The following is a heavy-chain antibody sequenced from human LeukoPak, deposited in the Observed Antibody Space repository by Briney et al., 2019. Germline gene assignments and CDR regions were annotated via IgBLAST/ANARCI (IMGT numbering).Heavy chain of an antibody. J-gene: IGHJ5*02. D-gene: IGHD6-13*01. Sequence: GGSLRLSCAASGFTFSDFAMSWARQAPGKGLEWVSSTSGSGGLTYYLDSVKGRFTISRDNSNNTLFLQLNSLRADDTAVYYCAKSHSAALATGSWGQGALVTVSS. V-gene: IGHV3-23*01. CDR2: TSGSGGLT. CDR1: GFTFSDFA. CDR3: AKSHSAALATGS.